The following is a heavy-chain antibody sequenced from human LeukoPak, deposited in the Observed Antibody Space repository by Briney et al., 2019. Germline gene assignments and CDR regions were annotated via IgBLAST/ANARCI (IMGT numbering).Heavy chain of an antibody. CDR2: INHSGST. D-gene: IGHD6-6*01. CDR3: ARRSYSSSSGPFDY. Sequence: SETLSLTXAVYGGSFSGYYWSWIRQSPGKGLEWIGEINHSGSTTDNPSLKSRVTISVDTSKNQFSLKLSSVTAADTAVYYCARRSYSSSSGPFDYWGQGTLVTVSS. J-gene: IGHJ4*02. CDR1: GGSFSGYY. V-gene: IGHV4-34*01.